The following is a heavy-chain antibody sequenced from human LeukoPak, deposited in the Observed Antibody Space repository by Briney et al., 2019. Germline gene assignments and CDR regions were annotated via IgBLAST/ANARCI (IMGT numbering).Heavy chain of an antibody. D-gene: IGHD6-6*01. Sequence: PGGSLRLSCAASGFTFSSYALHWVRQAPGKGLEWVAVISYDGSNKYYADSVKGRFTISRDNSKNTLYLQMNSLRAEDTAVYYCARDFREVDFPLNIAAPGYMDVWGKGTTVTVSS. CDR2: ISYDGSNK. V-gene: IGHV3-30-3*01. J-gene: IGHJ6*03. CDR1: GFTFSSYA. CDR3: ARDFREVDFPLNIAAPGYMDV.